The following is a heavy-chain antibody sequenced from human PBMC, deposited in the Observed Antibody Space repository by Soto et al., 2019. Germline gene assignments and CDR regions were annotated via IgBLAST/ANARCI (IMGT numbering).Heavy chain of an antibody. CDR1: GGSISSSSYY. CDR3: ARTYGDYHVDDFDY. CDR2: IYYSGST. V-gene: IGHV4-39*07. Sequence: SETLSLTCTVPGGSISSSSYYWSWIRQPPGKGLEWIGSIYYSGSTYYNPSLKSRVTISVDTSKNQFSLKLSSVTAADTAVYYCARTYGDYHVDDFDYWGQGTLVTVSS. J-gene: IGHJ4*02. D-gene: IGHD4-17*01.